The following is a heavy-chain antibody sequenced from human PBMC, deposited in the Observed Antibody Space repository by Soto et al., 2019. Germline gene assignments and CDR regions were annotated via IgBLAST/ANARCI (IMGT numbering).Heavy chain of an antibody. J-gene: IGHJ6*02. V-gene: IGHV1-18*01. CDR3: AKNGPLPYYYYGMDV. Sequence: QGQLVQSGPEVKKPGASVKVSCKASGYTFTRYGISWVRQAPGQGLEWMGWISGYNGDTNYAQKVQGRVTMTIDTSTSTAYMELRRLTSDDTPIYYCAKNGPLPYYYYGMDVWGQGTTVTVSS. CDR1: GYTFTRYG. D-gene: IGHD2-8*01. CDR2: ISGYNGDT.